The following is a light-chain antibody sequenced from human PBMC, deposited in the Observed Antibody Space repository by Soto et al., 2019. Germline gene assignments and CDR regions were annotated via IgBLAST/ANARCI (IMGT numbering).Light chain of an antibody. J-gene: IGKJ1*01. CDR1: QSVSSY. Sequence: EIQLTQSPSTLSLSVGERATISCRASQSVSSYLAWYQHKPGQAPRLLIYDTSNWDTGVPARFSGSGSGTDFTLTISSLQSEDFAVYYCQQFYNWLRTFGQGTKVDIK. V-gene: IGKV3-11*01. CDR2: DTS. CDR3: QQFYNWLRT.